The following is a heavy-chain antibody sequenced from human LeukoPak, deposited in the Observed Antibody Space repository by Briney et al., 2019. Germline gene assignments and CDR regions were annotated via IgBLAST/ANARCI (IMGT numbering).Heavy chain of an antibody. CDR1: GFTFSSYG. CDR3: AKHWDC. Sequence: GGSLRLSCAASGFTFSSYGMHWVRQAPGKGLEWVAVMSYDGSNKYCADSVKGRFTISRDNSKNTLYLQMNSLRVEDTALYYCAKHWDCWGQGTLVTVSS. V-gene: IGHV3-30*18. J-gene: IGHJ4*02. CDR2: MSYDGSNK.